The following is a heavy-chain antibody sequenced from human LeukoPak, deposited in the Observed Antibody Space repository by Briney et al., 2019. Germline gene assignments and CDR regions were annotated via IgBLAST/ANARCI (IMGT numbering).Heavy chain of an antibody. J-gene: IGHJ4*02. D-gene: IGHD2-15*01. CDR1: GFAFGSYA. V-gene: IGHV3-23*01. CDR3: AKTTVGYSSGRFPGWPADY. Sequence: GGSLRLSCTTSGFAFGSYAMYWIRQAPGKGLEWVSGIFGSGGSAHYADSVKGRFTISRDNSKNTVYLEMNSLGVEDTAVYYCAKTTVGYSSGRFPGWPADYWGQGTLVTVSS. CDR2: IFGSGGSA.